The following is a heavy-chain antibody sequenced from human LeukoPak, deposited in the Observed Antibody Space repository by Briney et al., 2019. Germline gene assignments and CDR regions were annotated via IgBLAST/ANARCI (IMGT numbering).Heavy chain of an antibody. J-gene: IGHJ4*02. CDR2: ISAYNVNT. V-gene: IGHV1-18*01. D-gene: IGHD3-22*01. CDR3: ARVRTPYYSDSSGFPGYYFDY. Sequence: ASVKVSCKASGYTFTNFGISWVRQAPGQGLEWMGWISAYNVNTNYAQKLQGRVTVTTDTSTSTAYMELRSLRSDDTAVYYCARVRTPYYSDSSGFPGYYFDYWGQGTLVTVSS. CDR1: GYTFTNFG.